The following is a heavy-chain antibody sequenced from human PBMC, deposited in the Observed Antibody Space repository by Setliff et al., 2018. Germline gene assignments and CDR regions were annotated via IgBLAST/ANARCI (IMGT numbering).Heavy chain of an antibody. CDR2: IDYSGST. Sequence: SETLSLTCTVSGGSISSYYWSWNRQPPGKGLEWIGYIDYSGSTNYNPSLKSRVTISLDTSKNQFSLQLSSVTAADTAVYYCARGHCSSGECPNYFDPWGQGTQVTVSS. D-gene: IGHD2-15*01. V-gene: IGHV4-59*01. CDR1: GGSISSYY. J-gene: IGHJ5*02. CDR3: ARGHCSSGECPNYFDP.